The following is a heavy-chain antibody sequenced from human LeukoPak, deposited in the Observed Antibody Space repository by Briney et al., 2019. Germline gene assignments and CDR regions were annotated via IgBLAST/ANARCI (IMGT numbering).Heavy chain of an antibody. D-gene: IGHD5-18*01. J-gene: IGHJ4*02. V-gene: IGHV3-64*01. Sequence: PGGSLRLSCAASGFTFSNYAMNWVRQAPGKGLEYVSGISSSGGSTYYANSVKGRFTISRDESKNTLYLQIGGLRAEDMAVYYCARSYSYGSYFDYWGQGTLVTVSS. CDR1: GFTFSNYA. CDR2: ISSSGGST. CDR3: ARSYSYGSYFDY.